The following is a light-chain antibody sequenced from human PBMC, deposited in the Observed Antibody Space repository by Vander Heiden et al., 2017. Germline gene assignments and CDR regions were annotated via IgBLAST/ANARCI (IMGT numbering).Light chain of an antibody. CDR3: QQDYSYLST. CDR2: AAS. Sequence: AIRMTQSPSSFSASTGDRVTITCRASQGISSYLAWYQQKPGKAPKLLIYAASTFQSGVPSRFSGSGSGTDFTLTISCLQSEDFATYYCQQDYSYLSTFGQGTKLEIK. V-gene: IGKV1-8*01. CDR1: QGISSY. J-gene: IGKJ2*01.